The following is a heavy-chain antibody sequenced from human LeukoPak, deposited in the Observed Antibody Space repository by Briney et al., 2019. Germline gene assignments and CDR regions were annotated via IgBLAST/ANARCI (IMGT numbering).Heavy chain of an antibody. CDR1: GFTFSSYW. CDR3: ARETYSYGSPFDY. J-gene: IGHJ4*02. V-gene: IGHV3-7*05. CDR2: IKQDGSEK. D-gene: IGHD5-18*01. Sequence: GGSLRLSCAASGFTFSSYWMSWVRRAPGKGLEWVANIKQDGSEKYYVDSVKGRFTISRDNAKNSLYLQMNSLRAEDTAVYYCARETYSYGSPFDYWGQGTLVTVSS.